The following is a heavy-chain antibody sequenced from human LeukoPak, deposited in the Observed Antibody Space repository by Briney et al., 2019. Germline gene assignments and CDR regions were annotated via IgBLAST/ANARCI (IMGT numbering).Heavy chain of an antibody. V-gene: IGHV1-8*01. CDR3: ARWGIELPNLDTWFDP. J-gene: IGHJ5*02. CDR2: MNPNSGNT. Sequence: ASVKVSCKASGYTFTSYDINWVRQATGQGLEWMGWMNPNSGNTGYAQKFQGRVTMTRNTSISTAYMELSSLRSEDTAVYYCARWGIELPNLDTWFDPWGQGTLVTVSS. D-gene: IGHD5-18*01. CDR1: GYTFTSYD.